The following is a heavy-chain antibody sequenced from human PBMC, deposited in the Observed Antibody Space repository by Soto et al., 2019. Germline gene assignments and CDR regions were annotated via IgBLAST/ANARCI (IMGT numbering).Heavy chain of an antibody. Sequence: GGSLRLSCAASGFTFANYAMTWVRQAPGKGLEWVSVISGSGGTTYYADSVKGRLTISRDNSKNTLYLQMNRLRAEDTAVYHCAKSLFWLFPFVGTYFYVLAVRGQGTSVPGSS. V-gene: IGHV3-23*01. CDR3: AKSLFWLFPFVGTYFYVLAV. CDR2: ISGSGGTT. D-gene: IGHD3-22*01. J-gene: IGHJ6*01. CDR1: GFTFANYA.